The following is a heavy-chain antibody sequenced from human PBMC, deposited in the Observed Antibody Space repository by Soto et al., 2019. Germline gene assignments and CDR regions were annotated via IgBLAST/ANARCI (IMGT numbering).Heavy chain of an antibody. Sequence: GGSLRLSCAASGFTFSDYAMNWVRQAPGKGLEWLSFITGDSTVIYYADIVKGRITISRDNARNSLYLQMNSLREEDTAVYYCARDRVGGAFDIWGQGTVVTVSS. CDR1: GFTFSDYA. J-gene: IGHJ3*02. CDR3: ARDRVGGAFDI. CDR2: ITGDSTVI. V-gene: IGHV3-48*02. D-gene: IGHD1-26*01.